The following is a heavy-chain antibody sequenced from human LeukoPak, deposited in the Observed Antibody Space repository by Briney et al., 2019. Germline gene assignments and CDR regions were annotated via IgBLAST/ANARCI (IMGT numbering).Heavy chain of an antibody. J-gene: IGHJ3*02. CDR2: ILSGGDVF. CDR1: GFSFSSFP. CDR3: ARDPNGNYVGAFEM. Sequence: PGGSLRLSCAASGFSFSSFPMMWVRQAPGMGLELISAILSGGDVFFYGDSVRGRFTISRDDSTSTLFLQMNNLRADDSAVYYCARDPNGNYVGAFEMWGPGTTVTVSS. V-gene: IGHV3-23*01. D-gene: IGHD4-17*01.